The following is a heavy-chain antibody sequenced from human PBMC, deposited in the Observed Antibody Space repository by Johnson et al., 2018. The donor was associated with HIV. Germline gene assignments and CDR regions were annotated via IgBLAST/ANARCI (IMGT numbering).Heavy chain of an antibody. J-gene: IGHJ3*02. V-gene: IGHV3-23*04. D-gene: IGHD6-6*01. CDR1: GFTFSSYA. Sequence: VQLVESGGGLVQPGGSLRLSCAASGFTFSSYAMSWVRQAPGKGLEWVSAISGSGGSTYYADSVKGRFTISRDNSKNTLYLQMNSLKVEDTAVYYCAKSSDEYSSSSDAFDIWGQGTMVTVSS. CDR2: ISGSGGST. CDR3: AKSSDEYSSSSDAFDI.